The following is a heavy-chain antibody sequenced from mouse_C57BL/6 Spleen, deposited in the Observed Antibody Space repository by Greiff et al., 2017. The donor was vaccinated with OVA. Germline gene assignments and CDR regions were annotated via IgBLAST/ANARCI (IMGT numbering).Heavy chain of an antibody. CDR3: TRSYDGYYVGAMDY. CDR2: IRNKANNHAT. CDR1: GFTFSDAW. D-gene: IGHD2-3*01. Sequence: EVKLMESGGGLVQPGGSMKLSCAASGFTFSDAWMDWVRQSPEKGLEWVAEIRNKANNHATYYAESVKGRFTISRDDSKSSVYLQMNSLRAEDTGIYYCTRSYDGYYVGAMDYWGQGTSVTVSS. J-gene: IGHJ4*01. V-gene: IGHV6-6*01.